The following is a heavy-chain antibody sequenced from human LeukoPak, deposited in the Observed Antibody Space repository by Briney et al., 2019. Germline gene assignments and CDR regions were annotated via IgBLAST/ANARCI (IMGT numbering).Heavy chain of an antibody. Sequence: SETLSLTCGVYGASFSDYYWNWIRQPPGKGLEWIGEVHHSGTTNYNPSLRSRATISVDTSKKQFSLKLSSVTAADSAVYCCARAISAADLYYSYYYMDVWDKGTTVTVSS. J-gene: IGHJ6*03. CDR3: ARAISAADLYYSYYYMDV. V-gene: IGHV4-34*01. CDR2: VHHSGTT. D-gene: IGHD6-13*01. CDR1: GASFSDYY.